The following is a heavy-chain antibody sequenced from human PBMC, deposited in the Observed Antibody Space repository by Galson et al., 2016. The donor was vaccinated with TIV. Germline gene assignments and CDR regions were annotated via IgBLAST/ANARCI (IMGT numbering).Heavy chain of an antibody. CDR2: INWKGNSV. J-gene: IGHJ6*02. D-gene: IGHD5-18*01. CDR1: GFTFDDYP. Sequence: SLRLSCAASGFTFDDYPMHWVRQAPGKGLEWVSSINWKGNSVDYADSVRGRFAISRNNAKKSLYLQMNSLRPEDTALYYCAKNSRSDASMDYYYYHGMDVWGRGTTVTVSS. V-gene: IGHV3-9*01. CDR3: AKNSRSDASMDYYYYHGMDV.